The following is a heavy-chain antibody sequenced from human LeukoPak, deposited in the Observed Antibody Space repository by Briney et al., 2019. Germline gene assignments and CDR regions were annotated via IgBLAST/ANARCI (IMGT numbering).Heavy chain of an antibody. CDR1: GFTFSSYV. CDR3: ARGAATISYYYYMDV. CDR2: ISYDGSNE. Sequence: GGSLRLSCAASGFTFSSYVMHWVRQAPGKGLEWVAIISYDGSNEYYADSVKGRFTISRDNAKNSLYLQMNSLRAEDTAVYYCARGAATISYYYYMDVWGKGTTVTISS. D-gene: IGHD5-24*01. J-gene: IGHJ6*03. V-gene: IGHV3-30*04.